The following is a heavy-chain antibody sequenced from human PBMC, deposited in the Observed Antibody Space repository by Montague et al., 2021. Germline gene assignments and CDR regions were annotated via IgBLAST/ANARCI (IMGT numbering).Heavy chain of an antibody. J-gene: IGHJ5*02. D-gene: IGHD2-15*01. CDR3: ARSLYCIGGSCYSGFDP. Sequence: SETLSLTCTVSGGSISSNSYCWAWIRQPPGKELDYVVTTFNTGSSYYSPSLRSRVTISVDTSKNQFSLSLSAVTAADTAVYYCARSLYCIGGSCYSGFDPWGQGTLVTVSS. CDR1: GGSISSNSYC. CDR2: TFNTGSS. V-gene: IGHV4-39*01.